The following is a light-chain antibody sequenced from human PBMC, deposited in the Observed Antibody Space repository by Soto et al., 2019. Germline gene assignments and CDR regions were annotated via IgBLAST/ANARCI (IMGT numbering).Light chain of an antibody. V-gene: IGKV1-33*01. J-gene: IGKJ4*01. CDR3: QQYDNLPLT. CDR1: QSISSW. CDR2: DAS. Sequence: DIQMTQYPSTLSASVGDRVTITCRASQSISSWLAWYQQKPGKAPKLLIYDASNLETGVPSRFSGSGSGTDLTFTISSLQPEDIATYYCQQYDNLPLTFGGGT.